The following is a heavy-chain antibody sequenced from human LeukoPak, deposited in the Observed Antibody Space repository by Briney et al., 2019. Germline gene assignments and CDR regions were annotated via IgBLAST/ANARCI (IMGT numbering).Heavy chain of an antibody. CDR2: ISYDGSDK. D-gene: IGHD3-9*01. V-gene: IGHV3-30*18. CDR3: AKDRNILAGYRKLGTLLFHY. CDR1: AFTFSSYG. Sequence: GSLRLSCAASAFTFSSYGMHWVRQAPGKGLEWVAVISYDGSDKYYRDSVKGRFTISRDNSKNTLFLQMNSLRAEDTAVYYCAKDRNILAGYRKLGTLLFHYWGQGTLVTVSS. J-gene: IGHJ4*02.